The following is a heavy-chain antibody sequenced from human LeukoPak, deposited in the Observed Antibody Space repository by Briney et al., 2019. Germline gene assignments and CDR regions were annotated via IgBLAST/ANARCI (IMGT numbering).Heavy chain of an antibody. CDR2: ISGSGGST. CDR1: GFTFSTYA. Sequence: PGGSLRLSCTASGFTFSTYAMSWVRQAPGKGLEWVSGISGSGGSTYYADSVKGRFTISRDNSKNTLYLQMNSLRAEDTAVYYCASLTGLVVVVAAAPFDYWGQGTLVTVSS. J-gene: IGHJ4*02. D-gene: IGHD2-15*01. CDR3: ASLTGLVVVVAAAPFDY. V-gene: IGHV3-23*01.